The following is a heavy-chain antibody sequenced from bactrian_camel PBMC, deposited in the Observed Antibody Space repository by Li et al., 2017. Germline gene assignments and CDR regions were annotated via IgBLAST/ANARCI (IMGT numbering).Heavy chain of an antibody. CDR2: IYSGGGST. D-gene: IGHD2*01. V-gene: IGHV3S54*01. Sequence: HVQLVESGGGSVQPGESLRLSCAASGYIAGNNCWGWFRQTPGKEREGVATIYSGGGSTYYAGSVEGRFTISRDSAKGTLYLQMNNLKPEDTGTYYCNIGLCGTWSPGQDNYWGQGTQVTVS. CDR1: GYIAGNNC. CDR3: NIGLCGTWSPGQDNY. J-gene: IGHJ4*01.